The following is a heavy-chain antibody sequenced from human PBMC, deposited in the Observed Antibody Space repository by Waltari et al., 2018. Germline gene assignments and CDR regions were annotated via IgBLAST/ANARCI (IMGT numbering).Heavy chain of an antibody. V-gene: IGHV3-7*03. CDR1: W. CDR2: IKQDGTDK. D-gene: IGHD2-2*01. J-gene: IGHJ4*02. Sequence: WMSWVRQAPGKGREWVANIKQDGTDKFYVDSGRGRFTISRDNAKNSVYLQMNSLRAEDTAVYYCARDLARGTIDYWGQGTLVTVSA. CDR3: ARDLARGTIDY.